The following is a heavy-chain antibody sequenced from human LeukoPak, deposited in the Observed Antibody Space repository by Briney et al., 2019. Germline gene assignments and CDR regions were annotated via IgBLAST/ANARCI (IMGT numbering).Heavy chain of an antibody. V-gene: IGHV4-59*01. Sequence: PSETLSLTCTVSGGSISSYYWSWIRQPPGKGLEWIGYIYYSGSTNYNPSLKSRATISVDTSKNQFSLKLSSVTAADTAVYYCARAEQWLPDYYFDYWGQGTLVTVSS. D-gene: IGHD6-19*01. J-gene: IGHJ4*02. CDR1: GGSISSYY. CDR3: ARAEQWLPDYYFDY. CDR2: IYYSGST.